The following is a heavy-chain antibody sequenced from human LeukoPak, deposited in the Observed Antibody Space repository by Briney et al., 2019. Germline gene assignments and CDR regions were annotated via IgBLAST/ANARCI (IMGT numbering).Heavy chain of an antibody. CDR1: GFTVSSYA. J-gene: IGHJ4*02. CDR3: AKNGHGSGSYYPRTKYYFDY. Sequence: GGSLRLSCAASGFTVSSYAMNWVRQAPGKGLEWVATISTSGGSTYYADFVKGRFTISRDNSKNTLYLQMNSLRAEDTAVYYCAKNGHGSGSYYPRTKYYFDYWGQGTLVTVSS. CDR2: ISTSGGST. D-gene: IGHD3-10*01. V-gene: IGHV3-23*01.